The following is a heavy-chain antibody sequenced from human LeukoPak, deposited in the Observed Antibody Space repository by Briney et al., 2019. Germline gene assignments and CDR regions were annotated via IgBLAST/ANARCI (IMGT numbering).Heavy chain of an antibody. CDR1: GFTFSSYS. D-gene: IGHD3-9*01. CDR2: ISYDGSNK. CDR3: AKDLSIFELDY. Sequence: GGSLRLSCAASGFTFSSYSMNWVRQAPGKGLEWVAVISYDGSNKYYADSVKGRFTISRDNSKNTLYLQMNSLRAEDTAVYYCAKDLSIFELDYWGQGTLVTVSS. J-gene: IGHJ4*02. V-gene: IGHV3-30*18.